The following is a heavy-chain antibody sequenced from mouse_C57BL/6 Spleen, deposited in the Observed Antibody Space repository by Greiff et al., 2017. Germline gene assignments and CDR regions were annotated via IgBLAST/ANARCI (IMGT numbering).Heavy chain of an antibody. J-gene: IGHJ2*01. CDR3: ARSDSSGYFDY. CDR2: IDPSDSYT. V-gene: IGHV1-50*01. CDR1: GYTFTSYW. Sequence: QVQLKQPGAELVKPGASVKLSCKASGYTFTSYWMQWVKQRPGQGLEWSGEIDPSDSYTNYNQKFKGKATLTVDTSSSTAYMQLSSLTSEDSAVYYCARSDSSGYFDYWGQGTTLTVSS. D-gene: IGHD3-2*02.